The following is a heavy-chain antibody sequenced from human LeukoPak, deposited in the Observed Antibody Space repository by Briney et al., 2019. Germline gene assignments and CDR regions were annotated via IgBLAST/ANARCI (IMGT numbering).Heavy chain of an antibody. J-gene: IGHJ4*02. CDR1: GFTFSSYS. CDR2: ISSSSSYI. Sequence: KPGGSLRLSCAASGFTFSSYSMNWVRQAPGKGLEWVSSISSSSSYIYYADSVKGRFTISRDNAKNSLYLQMNSLRAEDTAVYYCARVGDYGDYYSSPYFDYWGQGTLVTVSS. D-gene: IGHD4-17*01. CDR3: ARVGDYGDYYSSPYFDY. V-gene: IGHV3-21*01.